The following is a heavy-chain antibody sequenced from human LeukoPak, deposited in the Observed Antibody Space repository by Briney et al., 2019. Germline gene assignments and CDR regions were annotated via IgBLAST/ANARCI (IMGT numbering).Heavy chain of an antibody. V-gene: IGHV3-23*01. J-gene: IGHJ4*02. CDR1: GFTFSSYG. Sequence: PGGSLRLSCAASGFTFSSYGMSWVRQAPGKGLEWVSAISGSGGSTTYADSVRGRFTISRDNSKNTLYLQMNSLRAEDTAVHYCAKGGFGDYIDYWGQGTLVTVSS. D-gene: IGHD3-10*01. CDR3: AKGGFGDYIDY. CDR2: ISGSGGST.